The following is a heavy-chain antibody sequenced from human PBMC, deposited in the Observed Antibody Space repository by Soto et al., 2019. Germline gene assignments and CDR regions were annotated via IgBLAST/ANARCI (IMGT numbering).Heavy chain of an antibody. J-gene: IGHJ5*02. CDR1: GGSISSSSYY. CDR2: IYYSGST. Sequence: PSETLSLTCTVSGGSISSSSYYWGWIRQPPGKGLEWIGSIYYSGSTYYNPSLKSRVTISVDTSKNQFSLKLSSVTAADTAVYYCARSLSTPFENWFDPWGQGTLVTVSS. D-gene: IGHD3-10*01. V-gene: IGHV4-39*01. CDR3: ARSLSTPFENWFDP.